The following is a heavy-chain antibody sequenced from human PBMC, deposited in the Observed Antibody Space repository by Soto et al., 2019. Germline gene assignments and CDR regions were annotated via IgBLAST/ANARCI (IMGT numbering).Heavy chain of an antibody. CDR3: AKDRDRTWSFDY. J-gene: IGHJ4*02. V-gene: IGHV3-30*18. CDR2: LSHDGREE. Sequence: QVPVVESGGGVVQPEKSLRLSCVASGFTFSRNGMHWVRQAPGKGLEWMAYLSHDGREEYYEDSVKGRFTISRDNSKNTLYLQMNGLRSEDTAVYYCAKDRDRTWSFDYWGQGTLVTVSS. CDR1: GFTFSRNG. D-gene: IGHD1-7*01.